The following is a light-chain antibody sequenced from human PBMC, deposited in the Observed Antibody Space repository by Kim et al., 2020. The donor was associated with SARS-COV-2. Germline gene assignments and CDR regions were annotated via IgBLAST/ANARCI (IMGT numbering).Light chain of an antibody. CDR2: SFSDSDK. CDR1: SDINVGSHN. V-gene: IGLV5-37*01. J-gene: IGLJ2*01. CDR3: MIWPRNAVL. Sequence: LPSTLRSDINVGSHNSYWFQQKPGGPPRYLLYSFSDSDKGQGSGVPSRFSGSKDASANTGILLISGLQSEDEADYYCMIWPRNAVLFGGGTQLTVL.